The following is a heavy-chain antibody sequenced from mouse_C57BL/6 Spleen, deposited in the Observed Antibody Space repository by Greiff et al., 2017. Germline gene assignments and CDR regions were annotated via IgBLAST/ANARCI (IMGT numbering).Heavy chain of an antibody. J-gene: IGHJ2*01. D-gene: IGHD2-2*01. CDR2: IHPSDSDT. CDR3: AIGGGYDVDYFDY. V-gene: IGHV1-74*01. CDR1: GYTFTSYW. Sequence: QVQLKQPGAELVKPGASVKVSCKASGYTFTSYWMHWVKQRPGQGLEWIGRIHPSDSDTNYNQKFKGKATLTVDKSSSTAYMQLSSLTSEDSAVYYCAIGGGYDVDYFDYWGQGTTLTVSS.